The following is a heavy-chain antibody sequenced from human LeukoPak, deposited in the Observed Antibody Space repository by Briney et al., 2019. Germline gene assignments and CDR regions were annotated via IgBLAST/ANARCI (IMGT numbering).Heavy chain of an antibody. CDR2: ISSSGSTI. CDR1: GFSFSTYW. V-gene: IGHV3-11*01. J-gene: IGHJ3*02. D-gene: IGHD3-22*01. CDR3: ARETKYYYDSSGFEHTRQVYPLDAFDI. Sequence: PGGSLRLSCAASGFSFSTYWMSWVRQAPGKGLEWVSYISSSGSTIYYADSVKGRFTISRDNAKNSLYLQMNSLRAEDTAVYYCARETKYYYDSSGFEHTRQVYPLDAFDIWGQGTMVTVSS.